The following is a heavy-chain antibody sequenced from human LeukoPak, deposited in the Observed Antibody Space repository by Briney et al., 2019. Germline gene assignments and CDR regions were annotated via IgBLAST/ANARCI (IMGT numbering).Heavy chain of an antibody. CDR1: GFTFSSYW. V-gene: IGHV3-74*01. Sequence: GGSLRLSCAASGFTFSSYWMHWVRQAPGKGLVWVSRINSDGSSTSYADSVKGRFTISRDNAKNTLYLQMNSLRAEDTAVYYFARGWDILTGYPFDYWGQGTLVPVSS. D-gene: IGHD3-9*01. J-gene: IGHJ4*02. CDR3: ARGWDILTGYPFDY. CDR2: INSDGSST.